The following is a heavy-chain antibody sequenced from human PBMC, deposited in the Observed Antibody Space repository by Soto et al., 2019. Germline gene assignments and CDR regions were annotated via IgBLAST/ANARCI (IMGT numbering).Heavy chain of an antibody. V-gene: IGHV3-11*01. CDR2: ISSSGSTI. CDR3: ARELAVADYYFYYMDV. CDR1: GLTFSDYY. D-gene: IGHD6-19*01. J-gene: IGHJ6*03. Sequence: GGSLRLSCAASGLTFSDYYMSWIRQAPGKGLEWVSYISSSGSTIYYADSVNGRFTISRDNAKNSLYLQMNRLRAEDTAVDDCARELAVADYYFYYMDVWGKGTTVTVSS.